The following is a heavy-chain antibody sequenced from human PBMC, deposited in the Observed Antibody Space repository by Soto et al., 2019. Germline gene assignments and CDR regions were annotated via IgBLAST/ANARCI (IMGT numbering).Heavy chain of an antibody. CDR1: GGSISSYY. Sequence: SDTLSLTCTVAGGSISSYYWSWIRQPPGKGLEWIGYIYYSGSTNYNPSLKSRVTISVDTSKNQFSLKLSSVTAADTAVYYCARLEGGYSYGYPYFQHWGQGTLVTVS. J-gene: IGHJ1*01. V-gene: IGHV4-59*08. CDR2: IYYSGST. CDR3: ARLEGGYSYGYPYFQH. D-gene: IGHD5-18*01.